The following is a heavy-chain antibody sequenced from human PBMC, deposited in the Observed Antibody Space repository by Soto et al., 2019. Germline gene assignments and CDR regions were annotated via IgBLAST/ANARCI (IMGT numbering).Heavy chain of an antibody. V-gene: IGHV1-18*04. CDR1: GYTFTSYA. Sequence: QVQLVQSGAEVKKPGASVKVSCKASGYTFTSYAINWVRQAPGQGLEWMGWISGYNDNTNYAQRLQGRVTMTTDTATSTAYMELRSLRSDDTAVYYCARNVTRIADSFYGMDVWGQGTKVTVSS. J-gene: IGHJ6*02. CDR3: ARNVTRIADSFYGMDV. CDR2: ISGYNDNT. D-gene: IGHD2-15*01.